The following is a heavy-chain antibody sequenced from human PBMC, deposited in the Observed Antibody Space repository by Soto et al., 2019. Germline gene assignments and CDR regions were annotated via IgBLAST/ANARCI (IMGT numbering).Heavy chain of an antibody. CDR3: ARDKFSTGDTRGYYYGMDV. CDR2: VYYSGST. V-gene: IGHV4-61*08. J-gene: IGHJ6*02. CDR1: GGSVSSGDYY. Sequence: PSETLSLTCTVSGGSVSSGDYYWSWIRQPPGKGLQWIGYVYYSGSTDYNPSLKSRVTISVDTSKNQFSLKLTSVTVADTAVYYCARDKFSTGDTRGYYYGMDVWGQGTTVTVSS. D-gene: IGHD4-17*01.